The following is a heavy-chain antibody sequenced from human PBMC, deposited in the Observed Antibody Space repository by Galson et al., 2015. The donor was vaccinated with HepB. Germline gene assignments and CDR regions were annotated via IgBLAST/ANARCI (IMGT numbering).Heavy chain of an antibody. CDR2: IIPIFGTA. Sequence: SVKVSCKASGGTFSSYAISWVRQAPGQGLEWMGGIIPIFGTANYAQKFQGRVTITADESTSTAYMELSSLRSEDTAVYYCATRPSGYNFLDAFDIWGQGTMVTVSS. J-gene: IGHJ3*02. D-gene: IGHD5-24*01. CDR3: ATRPSGYNFLDAFDI. CDR1: GGTFSSYA. V-gene: IGHV1-69*13.